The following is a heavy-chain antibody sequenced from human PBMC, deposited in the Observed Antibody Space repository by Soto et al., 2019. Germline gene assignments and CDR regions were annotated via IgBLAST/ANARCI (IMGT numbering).Heavy chain of an antibody. Sequence: SETLSLTCIVSGGSINGYYWSWIRQPPGKGLEWIGNIFYGGSSRQNPSLNSRVTVSADTSKNEFSLRLTSVTAADTAVYYCARSGNSNGLVFDYWGQGALVTVSS. CDR2: IFYGGSS. CDR3: ARSGNSNGLVFDY. J-gene: IGHJ4*02. CDR1: GGSINGYY. V-gene: IGHV4-59*01. D-gene: IGHD6-19*01.